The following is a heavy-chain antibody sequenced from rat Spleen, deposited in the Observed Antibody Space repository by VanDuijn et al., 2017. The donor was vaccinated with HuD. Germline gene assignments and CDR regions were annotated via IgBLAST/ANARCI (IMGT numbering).Heavy chain of an antibody. CDR3: TRDRTIAANWFAY. Sequence: EVQLVESGGGLVQPGRSLKLSCVASGFTFNNYWMTWIRQAPGKGLEGVASITNTGGSTYYPDSVKGRFTISRDNAKSTLYLQMNSLRSEDTATYYCTRDRTIAANWFAYWDQGTLVTVSS. V-gene: IGHV5-31*01. J-gene: IGHJ3*01. CDR2: ITNTGGST. D-gene: IGHD1-2*01. CDR1: GFTFNNYW.